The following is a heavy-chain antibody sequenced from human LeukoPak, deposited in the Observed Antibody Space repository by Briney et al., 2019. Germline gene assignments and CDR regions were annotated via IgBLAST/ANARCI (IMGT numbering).Heavy chain of an antibody. J-gene: IGHJ6*02. Sequence: GGSLRLSCAASGFTFSDYVMSWLRQAPGKGLEWVSSISAGGGSTYYGDSVKGRFTISRDNSKNTLYLQMNSLKTEDTAVYYCTRVEVILEGRGMDVWGQGTTVTVSS. D-gene: IGHD3-3*01. CDR1: GFTFSDYV. CDR3: TRVEVILEGRGMDV. V-gene: IGHV3-23*01. CDR2: ISAGGGST.